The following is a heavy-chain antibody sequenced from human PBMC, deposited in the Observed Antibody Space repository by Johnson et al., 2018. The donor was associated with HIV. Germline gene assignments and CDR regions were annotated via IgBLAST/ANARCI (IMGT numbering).Heavy chain of an antibody. D-gene: IGHD1-7*01. J-gene: IGHJ3*02. V-gene: IGHV3-30-3*01. Sequence: VQLVESGGGVVQPGRSLRLSCAAAGFSFSAYAMHWVRQAPGKGLEWVAVISYDGSNKYYADSVKGRLTIYRDNAKNSLYLKMNSRRAEDTAVYHCARRGNCNYLKSAFDIWGQGTMVTVSS. CDR1: GFSFSAYA. CDR2: ISYDGSNK. CDR3: ARRGNCNYLKSAFDI.